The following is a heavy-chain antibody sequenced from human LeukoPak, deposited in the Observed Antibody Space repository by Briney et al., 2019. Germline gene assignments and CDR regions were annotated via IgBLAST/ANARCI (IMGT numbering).Heavy chain of an antibody. J-gene: IGHJ4*02. V-gene: IGHV3-74*01. CDR3: ARVGMISYSFDY. Sequence: GGSLRLSCGAPGFTFSSYGMHWVRQAPGKGLVWVSRIKSDGSSTSYADSVKGRFTISRDNAKNTLYLQMNSLRAEDTAVYYCARVGMISYSFDYWGQGTLVTVSS. CDR1: GFTFSSYG. D-gene: IGHD2-21*01. CDR2: IKSDGSST.